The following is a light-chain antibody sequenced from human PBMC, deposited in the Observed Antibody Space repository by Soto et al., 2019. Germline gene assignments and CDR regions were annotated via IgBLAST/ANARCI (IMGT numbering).Light chain of an antibody. Sequence: QSALTQPASVSGSPGQSITISCTGTSSDVGGYNYVSWYQQHPGKAPKLMIYDVSNRPSGVSNRFSGSKSGNTASLTISGLQAEGEADYYCSSYTSSSTPPVFGGGTKLTVL. V-gene: IGLV2-14*01. CDR2: DVS. CDR3: SSYTSSSTPPV. CDR1: SSDVGGYNY. J-gene: IGLJ3*02.